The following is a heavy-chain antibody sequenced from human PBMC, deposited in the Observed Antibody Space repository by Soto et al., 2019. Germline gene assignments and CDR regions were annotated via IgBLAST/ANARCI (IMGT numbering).Heavy chain of an antibody. Sequence: EVRLEQSGGGLVQPGGSLRLSCATSGFSFSTFGMNWVRQAPGKGLEWVSYISTSGSTIFYADSVKGRFTISRDNAKRSPLLQSNSQRAEDSAVYYCAREQHIVVAGTLEPGIRYFAYWGQGNLVTVS. J-gene: IGHJ4*02. D-gene: IGHD2-15*01. CDR1: GFSFSTFG. CDR2: ISTSGSTI. V-gene: IGHV3-48*01. CDR3: AREQHIVVAGTLEPGIRYFAY.